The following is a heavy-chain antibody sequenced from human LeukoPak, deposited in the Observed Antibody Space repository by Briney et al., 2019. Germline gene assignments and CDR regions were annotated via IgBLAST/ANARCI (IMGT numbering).Heavy chain of an antibody. Sequence: QSGGSLRLSCVVSVINFADYAMHWVRQPPGEGLEWGSLISADGGSTFSADSLKGRVSISRDDSKNSLYLQMNSLRSEDTAMYYCAKESGKFDYWGQGTLVAVSS. CDR1: VINFADYA. CDR3: AKESGKFDY. CDR2: ISADGGST. J-gene: IGHJ4*02. V-gene: IGHV3-43*02.